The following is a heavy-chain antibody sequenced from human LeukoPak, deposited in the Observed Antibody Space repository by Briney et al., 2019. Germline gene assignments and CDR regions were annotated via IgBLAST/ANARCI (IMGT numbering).Heavy chain of an antibody. D-gene: IGHD6-13*01. J-gene: IGHJ4*02. CDR3: ASGHSSSWAADY. Sequence: SETLSLTCTVSGGSISSYYWSWIRQPAGKGLEWIGRIYTSGSTNYNPPLKSRVTMSVDTSKNQFSLKLSSVTAAETAVYYCASGHSSSWAADYWGQGTLVTVSS. V-gene: IGHV4-4*07. CDR2: IYTSGST. CDR1: GGSISSYY.